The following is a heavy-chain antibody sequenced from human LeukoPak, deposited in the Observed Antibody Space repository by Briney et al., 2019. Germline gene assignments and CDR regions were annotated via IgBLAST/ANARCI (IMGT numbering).Heavy chain of an antibody. J-gene: IGHJ4*02. CDR1: GFTFSSCW. D-gene: IGHD1-7*01. Sequence: GGSLRLSCAASGFTFSSCWMHWVRHDPGKGLVWVARINSDGSSTSYADSVRGRFTISRDNAKNTLYLQMGSLRVEDTAVYYCARVTSLTGTIFDSWGQGTLVTVSS. V-gene: IGHV3-74*01. CDR2: INSDGSST. CDR3: ARVTSLTGTIFDS.